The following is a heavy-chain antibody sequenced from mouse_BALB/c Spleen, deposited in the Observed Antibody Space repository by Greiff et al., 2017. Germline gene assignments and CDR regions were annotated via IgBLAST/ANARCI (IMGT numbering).Heavy chain of an antibody. J-gene: IGHJ4*01. Sequence: EVQRVESGGGLVQPGGSRKLSCAASGFTFSSFGMHWVRQAPEKGLEWVAYISSGSSTIYYADTVKGRFTISRDNPKNTLFLQMTSLRSEDTAMYYCARYYGSSLYYAMDYWGQGTSVTVSS. CDR3: ARYYGSSLYYAMDY. CDR1: GFTFSSFG. V-gene: IGHV5-17*02. D-gene: IGHD1-1*01. CDR2: ISSGSSTI.